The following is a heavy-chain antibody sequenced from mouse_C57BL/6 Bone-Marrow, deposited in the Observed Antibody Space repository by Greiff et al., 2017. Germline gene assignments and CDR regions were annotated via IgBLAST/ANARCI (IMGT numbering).Heavy chain of an antibody. D-gene: IGHD4-1*01. V-gene: IGHV1-55*01. J-gene: IGHJ2*01. Sequence: QVQLQQPGAELVKPGASVKMSCKASGYTFTSYWITWVKQRPGQGLEWIGDIYPTSGRTNYNEKFKSKAILTVDTSSNTAYMQLSSLTSEVSAVFCCADWGPLGGRFDYWGQGTTLTVSS. CDR1: GYTFTSYW. CDR3: ADWGPLGGRFDY. CDR2: IYPTSGRT.